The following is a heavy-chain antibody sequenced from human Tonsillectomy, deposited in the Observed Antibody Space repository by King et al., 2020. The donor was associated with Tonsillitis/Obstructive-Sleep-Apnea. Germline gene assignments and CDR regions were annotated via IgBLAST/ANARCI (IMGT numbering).Heavy chain of an antibody. D-gene: IGHD5-18*01. V-gene: IGHV4-59*01. J-gene: IGHJ4*02. CDR1: GGSISSYY. CDR3: ATLSGLWKEYSFDY. Sequence: VQLQESGPGLVKPSETLSLTCTVSGGSISSYYWSWIRQPPGKGLEWIGYIYYSGSTNYNPSLKSRVTISVDTSKNQFSLKLTSVTAADTAVYYCATLSGLWKEYSFDYWGQGTLVTVSS. CDR2: IYYSGST.